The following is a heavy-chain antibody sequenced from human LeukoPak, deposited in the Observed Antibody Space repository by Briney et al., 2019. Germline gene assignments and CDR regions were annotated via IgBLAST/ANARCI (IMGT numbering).Heavy chain of an antibody. J-gene: IGHJ3*02. D-gene: IGHD3-10*01. CDR3: ARPGITAFDI. CDR1: GFTFSSHN. CDR2: ISSSGSIT. Sequence: GGSLRLSCVASGFTFSSHNINWVRQAPGKGLEWVSHISSSGSITYYGDSVKGRITISRDNAKNSVSLYMNSLRAEDSAVYYCARPGITAFDIWGQGTMVNVSS. V-gene: IGHV3-48*01.